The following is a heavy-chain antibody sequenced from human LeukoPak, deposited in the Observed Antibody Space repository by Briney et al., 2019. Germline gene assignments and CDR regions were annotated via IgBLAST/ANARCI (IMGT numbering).Heavy chain of an antibody. CDR2: IYPGDSDT. CDR1: GYTFTSYW. Sequence: GESLKISCKGFGYTFTSYWIGWVRQMPGKGLEWMGIIYPGDSDTRHSPSFQGQVTISADKSISTAYLQWSSLKASDTAMYYCARRSGNFQADYNFDYWGQGTLVTVSS. D-gene: IGHD1-26*01. V-gene: IGHV5-51*01. CDR3: ARRSGNFQADYNFDY. J-gene: IGHJ4*02.